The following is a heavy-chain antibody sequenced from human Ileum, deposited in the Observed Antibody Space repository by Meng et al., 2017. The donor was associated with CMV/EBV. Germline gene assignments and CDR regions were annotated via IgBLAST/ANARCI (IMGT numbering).Heavy chain of an antibody. V-gene: IGHV3-30*03. J-gene: IGHJ4*02. CDR1: GGSISSYY. D-gene: IGHD5-24*01. CDR2: MSYDGSNK. CDR3: SSTPGGGDGYTLVVDFDY. Sequence: LTCTVSGGSISSYYWGWIRQAPGKGLEWVAVMSYDGSNKYYADSVKGRVTISRDNSKNTLYLQMNSLRADDTAVYYCSSTPGGGDGYTLVVDFDYWGQGTLVTVSS.